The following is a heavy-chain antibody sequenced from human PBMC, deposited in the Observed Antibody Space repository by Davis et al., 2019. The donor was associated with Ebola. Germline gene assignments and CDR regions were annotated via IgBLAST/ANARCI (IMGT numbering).Heavy chain of an antibody. J-gene: IGHJ5*02. CDR1: GFTFSSYA. D-gene: IGHD3-22*01. CDR3: ARGGALGYYDSSGVVVNWFDT. V-gene: IGHV3-30-3*01. CDR2: ISYDGSNK. Sequence: GESPKIPCAASGFTFSSYAMHCVRQAPGKGLEWVAVISYDGSNKYYADSVKGRFTISRDNSKNTLYLQMNSLRAEDTAVYYCARGGALGYYDSSGVVVNWFDTWGQGSLVTVSS.